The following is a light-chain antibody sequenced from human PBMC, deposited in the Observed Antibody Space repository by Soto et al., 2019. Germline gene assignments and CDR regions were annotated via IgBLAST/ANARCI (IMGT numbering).Light chain of an antibody. J-gene: IGKJ5*01. CDR1: QSVSSSY. V-gene: IGKV3-20*01. Sequence: EIVLTQSPGTLSLSPGERATLSCRASQSVSSSYLAWYQQKPGQAPRLLIYGVSSRATGVPDRFSGGGSGTDFTLTISRLEPEDFAVYYCQQYIIPTTFGQGTRLEIK. CDR3: QQYIIPTT. CDR2: GVS.